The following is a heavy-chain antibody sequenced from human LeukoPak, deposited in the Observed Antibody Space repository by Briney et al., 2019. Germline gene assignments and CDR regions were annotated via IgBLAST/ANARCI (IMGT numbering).Heavy chain of an antibody. Sequence: SVKVSCKASGGTFSSYAISWVRQAPGQGLEWMGGIIPIFGTANYAQKFQGRVTITADKSTSTAYMELSSLRSEDTAVYYCARLELNAMYYYDSSGYYYEDAFDIWGQGTMVTVPS. CDR3: ARLELNAMYYYDSSGYYYEDAFDI. V-gene: IGHV1-69*06. CDR2: IIPIFGTA. J-gene: IGHJ3*02. D-gene: IGHD3-22*01. CDR1: GGTFSSYA.